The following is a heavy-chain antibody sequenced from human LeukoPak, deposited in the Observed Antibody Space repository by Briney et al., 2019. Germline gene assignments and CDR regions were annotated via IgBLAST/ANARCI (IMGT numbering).Heavy chain of an antibody. Sequence: SETLSLTCTVSGGSISSSSYYWGWIRQPPGKGLEWIGSIYYSGSTYYNPSLKSRVTISVGTSKNQFSLKLGSVTAADTAVYYCARLMGYDFWSGYSTNWFDPWGQGTLVTVSS. CDR3: ARLMGYDFWSGYSTNWFDP. CDR1: GGSISSSSYY. V-gene: IGHV4-39*01. D-gene: IGHD3-3*01. CDR2: IYYSGST. J-gene: IGHJ5*02.